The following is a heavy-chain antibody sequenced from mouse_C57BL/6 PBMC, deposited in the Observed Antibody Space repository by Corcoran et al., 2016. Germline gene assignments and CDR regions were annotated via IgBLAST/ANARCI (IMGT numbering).Heavy chain of an antibody. D-gene: IGHD2-3*01. J-gene: IGHJ2*01. CDR1: DYTFTDYY. CDR3: ARGYDGYYSDY. V-gene: IGHV1-76*01. CDR2: IYPGSGNT. Sequence: QVQLKQSGAELVRPGASVKLSCKASDYTFTDYYINWVKQRPGQGLEWIARIYPGSGNTYYNEKFKGKATLTAEKSSSTAYMQLSSLTSEDSAVYFCARGYDGYYSDYWGQGTTLTVSS.